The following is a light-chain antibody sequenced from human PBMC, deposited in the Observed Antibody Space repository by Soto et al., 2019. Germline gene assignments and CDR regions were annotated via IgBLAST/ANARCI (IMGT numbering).Light chain of an antibody. Sequence: ELTLTQCACTLSWSPGQRATLSGRATQGPSASDIAWYQQKPGQAHKFFIYGVCSRATGIPARFIGSGSCTDLSLTICSLEPESFSFYYCQQRSGLSSITLCQGTLLEIK. J-gene: IGKJ5*01. CDR3: QQRSGLSSIT. CDR2: GVC. V-gene: IGKV3D-20*02. CDR1: QGPSASD.